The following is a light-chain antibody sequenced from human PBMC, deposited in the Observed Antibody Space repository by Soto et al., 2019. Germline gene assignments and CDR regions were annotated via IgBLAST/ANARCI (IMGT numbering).Light chain of an antibody. V-gene: IGKV3D-20*02. CDR1: QSVSSSY. CDR3: QQYKNWPPLT. J-gene: IGKJ4*01. CDR2: DAS. Sequence: EIVLTRSPGTLSLSAGGKGAVLGSRLQSVSSSYLAWYQQKPGQAPRLLIYDASNRATGIPARFSGSGSGTDFTLTISSLEPEDFAVYYCQQYKNWPPLTFGGGTKVDIK.